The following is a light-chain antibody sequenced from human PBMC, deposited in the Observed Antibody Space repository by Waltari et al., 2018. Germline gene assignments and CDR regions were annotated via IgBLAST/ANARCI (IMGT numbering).Light chain of an antibody. Sequence: DIVMTQSPDSLAGSLGERATSNRKSSQSVLYSANNKNYLAWYQQKPAQPPKLLIYWASTRESGVPDRFSGSGSGTDFTLTISSLQAEDVAVYYCQQYYSSPPMYTFGQGTKLEIK. CDR3: QQYYSSPPMYT. CDR1: QSVLYSANNKNY. J-gene: IGKJ2*01. V-gene: IGKV4-1*01. CDR2: WAS.